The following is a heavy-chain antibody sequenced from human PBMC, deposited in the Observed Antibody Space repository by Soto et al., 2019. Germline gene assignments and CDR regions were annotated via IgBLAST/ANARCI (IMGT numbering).Heavy chain of an antibody. CDR2: TWSVGSKK. V-gene: IGHV3-33*01. CDR3: ARDAAYYSLLCGYYPSPSCMDV. Sequence: HPGGCRRLACAAAGFTFGRFCMHWVRQAPGKGLEWVSLTWSVGSKKSYGDSRKGRFTISTDNSRNTVYLQMSSLRADDTAVYYCARDAAYYSLLCGYYPSPSCMDVWGQGTTVTVS. D-gene: IGHD3-3*01. J-gene: IGHJ6*02. CDR1: GFTFGRFC.